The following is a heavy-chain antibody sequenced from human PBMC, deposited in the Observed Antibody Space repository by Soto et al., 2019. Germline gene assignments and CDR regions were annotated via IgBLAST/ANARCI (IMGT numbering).Heavy chain of an antibody. J-gene: IGHJ4*02. CDR2: IYYSGST. V-gene: IGHV4-39*01. CDR1: GGSISSSSYY. D-gene: IGHD3-22*01. Sequence: QLQLQESGPGLVKPSETLSLTCTVSGGSISSSSYYWGWIRQPPGKGLEWIGSIYYSGSTYYNPSLKSRVTISVDTSKNQCSLKLSSVTAADTAVYYCARTRLYYDSSGYLKSPFDYWGQGTLVTVSS. CDR3: ARTRLYYDSSGYLKSPFDY.